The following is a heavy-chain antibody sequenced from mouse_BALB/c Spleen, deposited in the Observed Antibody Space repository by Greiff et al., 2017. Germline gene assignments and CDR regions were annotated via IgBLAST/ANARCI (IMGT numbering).Heavy chain of an antibody. Sequence: VQGVESGPGLVAPSQSLSITCTVSGFSLTSYGVHWVRQPPGKGLEWLGVIWAGGSTNYNSALMSRLSISKDNSKSQVFLKMNSLQTDDTAMYYCARFITTYYYAMDYWGQGTSVTVSS. CDR1: GFSLTSYG. CDR3: ARFITTYYYAMDY. D-gene: IGHD1-1*01. CDR2: IWAGGST. V-gene: IGHV2-9*02. J-gene: IGHJ4*01.